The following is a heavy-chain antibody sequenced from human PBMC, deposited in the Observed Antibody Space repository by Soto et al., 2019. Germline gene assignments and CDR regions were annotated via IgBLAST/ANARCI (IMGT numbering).Heavy chain of an antibody. J-gene: IGHJ6*03. D-gene: IGHD3-9*01. CDR2: IIPILGIA. CDR1: GGTFSSYT. CDR3: ASLYYDILTGYYADYYYMDV. V-gene: IGHV1-69*02. Sequence: SVKVSCKASGGTFSSYTISWVRQAPGQGLEWMGRIIPILGIANYAQKFQGRVTITADKSTSTAYMELSSLRSEDTAVYYCASLYYDILTGYYADYYYMDVWGKGTTVTVSS.